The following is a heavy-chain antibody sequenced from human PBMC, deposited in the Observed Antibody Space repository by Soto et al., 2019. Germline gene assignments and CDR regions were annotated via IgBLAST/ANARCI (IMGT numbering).Heavy chain of an antibody. V-gene: IGHV4-61*01. Sequence: SETLSLTCTVSGGSGSSGSYYWSWIRQPPGKGLEWIGYIYYSGSTNYNPSLKSRVTISVDTSKNQFSLKLSSVTAADTAVYYCARGSILTGYPKFDYWGQGTLVTVSS. CDR2: IYYSGST. J-gene: IGHJ4*02. D-gene: IGHD3-9*01. CDR3: ARGSILTGYPKFDY. CDR1: GGSGSSGSYY.